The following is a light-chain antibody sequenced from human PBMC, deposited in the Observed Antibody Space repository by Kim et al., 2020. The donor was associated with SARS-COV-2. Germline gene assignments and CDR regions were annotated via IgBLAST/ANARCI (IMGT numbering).Light chain of an antibody. CDR3: NSYTSSRTYV. J-gene: IGLJ1*01. CDR1: SSDVGGYNY. Sequence: GQSITISCTGTSSDVGGYNYVSWYQQHPGKAPKLIIYDVTERPSGVSNRFSGSKYGNTASLTISGLQAEDEADYYCNSYTSSRTYVFGIGTKVTVL. V-gene: IGLV2-14*03. CDR2: DVT.